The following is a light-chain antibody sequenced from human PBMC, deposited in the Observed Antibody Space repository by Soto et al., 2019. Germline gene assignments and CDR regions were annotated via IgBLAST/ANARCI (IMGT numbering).Light chain of an antibody. CDR2: SNN. J-gene: IGLJ1*01. CDR1: SSNIGTNT. Sequence: ALTEPPSESGTPGQRVTISCSGTSSNIGTNTVNWYRQVPGTAPKLLIYSNNQRPSGVPDRFSGSKSGTSATLAISGLQSEDEADYYCASWDDSLSTHYVFGTGTKVTVL. CDR3: ASWDDSLSTHYV. V-gene: IGLV1-44*01.